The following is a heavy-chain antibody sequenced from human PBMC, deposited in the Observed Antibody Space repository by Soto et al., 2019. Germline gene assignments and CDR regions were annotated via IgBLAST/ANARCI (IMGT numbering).Heavy chain of an antibody. Sequence: GGSLRLSCAASGFTFSSYGMHWVRQAPGKGLEWVAVIWYDGSNKYYADSVKGRFTISRDNSKNTLYLQMNSLRAEDTAVYYCARGKPPRGERGAFDIWGQGTMVTVSS. CDR2: IWYDGSNK. CDR3: ARGKPPRGERGAFDI. D-gene: IGHD1-1*01. J-gene: IGHJ3*02. V-gene: IGHV3-33*01. CDR1: GFTFSSYG.